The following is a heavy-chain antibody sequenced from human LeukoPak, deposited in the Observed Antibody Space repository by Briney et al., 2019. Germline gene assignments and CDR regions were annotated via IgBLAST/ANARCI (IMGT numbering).Heavy chain of an antibody. CDR2: IKEDGSRR. CDR3: ATHWRGR. CDR1: GFTFSSYG. Sequence: GGSLRLSCAASGFTFSSYGMHWVRQAPGKGPEWVANIKEDGSRRYYSESVRGRFTISRDNSENSLYLQMNSLRAEDTAVYYCATHWRGRWGQGTLVTVSS. J-gene: IGHJ4*02. V-gene: IGHV3-7*03. D-gene: IGHD1-1*01.